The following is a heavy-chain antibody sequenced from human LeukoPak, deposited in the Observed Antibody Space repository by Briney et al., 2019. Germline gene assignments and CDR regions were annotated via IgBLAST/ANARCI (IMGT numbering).Heavy chain of an antibody. CDR1: RGTFGNYA. J-gene: IGHJ4*02. V-gene: IGHV1-69*13. D-gene: IGHD5-18*01. CDR2: IIPILGTS. CDR3: ARLTSKRGFSYGGYLDY. Sequence: SVTVSCKATRGTFGNYAISWVRQAPGPGLDWMGGIIPILGTSNYAQRFQARITVTADDSTTTAYMELSSLTSEDTAVYYCARLTSKRGFSYGGYLDYWGQGTLVTVSA.